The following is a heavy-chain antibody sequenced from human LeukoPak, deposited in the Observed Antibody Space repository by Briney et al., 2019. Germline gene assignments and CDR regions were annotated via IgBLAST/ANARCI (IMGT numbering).Heavy chain of an antibody. Sequence: GGSLRLSCAASGFTFSSCAMNWVRQAPGKGLEWVSRINSDGSSTSYADSVKGRFTISRDNAKNTLYLQMNSLRGEDTAVYYCARDHRKAAAGTAGFDYWGQGTLVTVSS. D-gene: IGHD6-13*01. CDR1: GFTFSSCA. CDR3: ARDHRKAAAGTAGFDY. V-gene: IGHV3-74*01. CDR2: INSDGSST. J-gene: IGHJ4*02.